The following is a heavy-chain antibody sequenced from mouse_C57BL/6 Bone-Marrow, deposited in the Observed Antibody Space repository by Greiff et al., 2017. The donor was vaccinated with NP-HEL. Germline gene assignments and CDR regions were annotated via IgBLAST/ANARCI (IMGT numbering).Heavy chain of an antibody. CDR1: GYTFTDYE. J-gene: IGHJ3*01. D-gene: IGHD2-4*01. CDR3: TRFPYDYHFAY. V-gene: IGHV1-15*01. Sequence: VQGVESGAELVRPGASVTLSCKASGYTFTDYEMHWVKQTPVHGLEWIGAIDPETGGTAYNQKFKGKAILTADKSSSTAYMELRSLTSEDSAVYYCTRFPYDYHFAYWGQGTLVTVSA. CDR2: IDPETGGT.